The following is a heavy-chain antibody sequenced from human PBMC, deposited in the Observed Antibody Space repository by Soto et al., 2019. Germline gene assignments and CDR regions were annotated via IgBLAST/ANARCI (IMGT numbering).Heavy chain of an antibody. D-gene: IGHD6-19*01. V-gene: IGHV3-33*01. CDR2: IWYDGSNK. CDR1: GFTFSSYG. CDR3: ARAQEAVAKWGYYYYMDV. Sequence: GGSLRLSCAASGFTFSSYGMHWVRQAPGKGLEWVAVIWYDGSNKYYADSVKGRFTISRDNSKNTLYLQMNSLRAEDTAVYYCARAQEAVAKWGYYYYMDVWGKGTTVTVSS. J-gene: IGHJ6*03.